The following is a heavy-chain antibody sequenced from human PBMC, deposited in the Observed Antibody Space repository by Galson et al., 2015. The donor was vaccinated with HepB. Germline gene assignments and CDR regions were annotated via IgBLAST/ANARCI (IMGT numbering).Heavy chain of an antibody. J-gene: IGHJ6*02. Sequence: SLRLSCAASGFTFSSYGMHWVRQAPGKGLEWVAVISYDGSNKYYADSVKGRFTISRDNSKNTLYLQMNSLRAEDTAVYYCAKAAGGYYDFWSGYYKDYYYGMDVWGQGTTVTVSS. CDR3: AKAAGGYYDFWSGYYKDYYYGMDV. D-gene: IGHD3-3*01. CDR2: ISYDGSNK. V-gene: IGHV3-30*18. CDR1: GFTFSSYG.